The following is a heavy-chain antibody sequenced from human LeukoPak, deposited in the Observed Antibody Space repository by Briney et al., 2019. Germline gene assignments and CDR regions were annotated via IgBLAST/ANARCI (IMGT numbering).Heavy chain of an antibody. J-gene: IGHJ3*02. V-gene: IGHV1-8*03. Sequence: ASVKVSCKASGYTFTSYDINWVRQAPGQGLEWMGWMNPNSGNTGYAQKFQGRVTITRKTSISTAYMELSSLRSDDTAVYYCARGRGWDLNDDAFDIWGQGTMVTVSS. CDR3: ARGRGWDLNDDAFDI. CDR2: MNPNSGNT. D-gene: IGHD1-26*01. CDR1: GYTFTSYD.